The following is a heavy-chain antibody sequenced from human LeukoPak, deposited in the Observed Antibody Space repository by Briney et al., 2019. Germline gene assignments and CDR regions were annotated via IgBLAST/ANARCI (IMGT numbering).Heavy chain of an antibody. CDR3: ATHCSGVSCYGSDGP. Sequence: ASVKVSCKASGHTFPGSGISWVRQAPGQGLEWMGWISAYNSDTNYAQEFHGRVTMTTDTPTSTAYMELRSLRSDDTAVYYCATHCSGVSCYGSDGPWGQGTLATVSS. D-gene: IGHD2-15*01. J-gene: IGHJ5*02. CDR1: GHTFPGSG. V-gene: IGHV1-18*01. CDR2: ISAYNSDT.